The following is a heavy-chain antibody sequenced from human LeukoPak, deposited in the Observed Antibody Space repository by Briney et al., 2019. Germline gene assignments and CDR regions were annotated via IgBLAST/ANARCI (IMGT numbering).Heavy chain of an antibody. D-gene: IGHD1-1*01. CDR2: IYYSGST. Sequence: SETLSLTCTVSGGSISSYYWSWIRQPPGKGLEWIGYIYYSGSTNYNPSLKSRVAISVDTSKKQFSLNLRSVTAADTAVYYCARATGTTVGYYYYYAMDVWGQGTTVTVSS. J-gene: IGHJ6*02. CDR3: ARATGTTVGYYYYYAMDV. CDR1: GGSISSYY. V-gene: IGHV4-59*08.